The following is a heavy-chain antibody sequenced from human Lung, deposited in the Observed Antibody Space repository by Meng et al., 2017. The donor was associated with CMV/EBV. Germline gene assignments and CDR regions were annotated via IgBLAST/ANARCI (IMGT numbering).Heavy chain of an antibody. CDR1: GFTFSSYA. CDR2: ISYDGSNK. CDR3: AREMLVVPAATLSY. J-gene: IGHJ4*02. V-gene: IGHV3-30*04. D-gene: IGHD2-2*01. Sequence: GESXKISCAASGFTFSSYAMHWVRQAPGKGLEWVAVISYDGSNKYYADSVKGRFTISRDNSKNTLYLQMNSLRAEDTAVYYCAREMLVVPAATLSYWGQGTLVTVSS.